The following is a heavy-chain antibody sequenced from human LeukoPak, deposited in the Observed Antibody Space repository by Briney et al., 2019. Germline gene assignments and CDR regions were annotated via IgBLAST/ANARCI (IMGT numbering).Heavy chain of an antibody. D-gene: IGHD6-13*01. CDR2: ISWRSSDI. V-gene: IGHV3-21*01. CDR1: GFTLSSYN. CDR3: ARVYTSTWYLGYLQMDV. J-gene: IGHJ6*03. Sequence: NPGGSLRLSCVASGFTLSSYNMKWVRQAPGNRLEWVSSISWRSSDIEYADSVKGRFTISRDIDKKSLYLQMNSLRVEDTAVYYCARVYTSTWYLGYLQMDVWGKGTTVTVSS.